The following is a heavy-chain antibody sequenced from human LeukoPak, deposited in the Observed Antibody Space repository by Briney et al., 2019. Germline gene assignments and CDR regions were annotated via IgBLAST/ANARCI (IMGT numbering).Heavy chain of an antibody. CDR2: IGIDSGNT. J-gene: IGHJ4*02. CDR1: GFTFSDYS. CDR3: ARDYKYAFDN. D-gene: IGHD5-24*01. Sequence: GGSLRLSCAASGFTFSDYSMNWVRQAPGKGLEWISYIGIDSGNTNYADSVKGRLTISGDKAKNSLYLQMNSLRVEDTAVYYCARDYKYAFDNWGQGTLVTVSS. V-gene: IGHV3-48*01.